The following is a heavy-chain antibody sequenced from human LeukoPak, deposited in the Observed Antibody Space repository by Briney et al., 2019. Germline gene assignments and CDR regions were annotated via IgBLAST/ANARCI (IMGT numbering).Heavy chain of an antibody. Sequence: GGSLRLSCAASGFTFSSYSMNWVRQAPGKGLEWVSSISSSSSSYIYYADSVKGRFTISRDNAKNSLYLQMNSLRAEDTAVYYCAREELYCSSTSCYADPYYYYYMDVWGKGTTVTISS. D-gene: IGHD2-2*01. CDR2: ISSSSSSYI. J-gene: IGHJ6*03. CDR3: AREELYCSSTSCYADPYYYYYMDV. CDR1: GFTFSSYS. V-gene: IGHV3-21*01.